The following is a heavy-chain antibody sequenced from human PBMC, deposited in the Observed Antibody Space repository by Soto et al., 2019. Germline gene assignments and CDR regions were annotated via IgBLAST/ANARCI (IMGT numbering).Heavy chain of an antibody. J-gene: IGHJ6*03. CDR1: GGSISSYY. CDR3: ARHFTGERYYDFWSGSPNYYMDV. V-gene: IGHV4-59*08. CDR2: IYYRGST. Sequence: PSETLSLTCTVSGGSISSYYWSWIRQPPEKGLEWNWYIYYRGSTTYNPSHKSRVTISVDTSKNQFSLKLSSVTAADTAVYYCARHFTGERYYDFWSGSPNYYMDVWGKGTTVTVS. D-gene: IGHD3-3*01.